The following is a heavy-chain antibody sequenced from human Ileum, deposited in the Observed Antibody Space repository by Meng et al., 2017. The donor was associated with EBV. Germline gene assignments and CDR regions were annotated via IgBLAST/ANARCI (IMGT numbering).Heavy chain of an antibody. J-gene: IGHJ4*02. D-gene: IGHD3-16*01. Sequence: QISLNGVGPTLLKPKQTLTLTCSFSGFALSTNGVGVCCIRQPPGKALEWLALIYYDDYQRYMPSLKTRLTITRVTSKSQVVLAMTNMDPVDTATYYCAHKPSGEDFFDYCGQGTLVTVSS. V-gene: IGHV2-5*02. CDR2: IYYDDYQ. CDR1: GFALSTNGVG. CDR3: AHKPSGEDFFDY.